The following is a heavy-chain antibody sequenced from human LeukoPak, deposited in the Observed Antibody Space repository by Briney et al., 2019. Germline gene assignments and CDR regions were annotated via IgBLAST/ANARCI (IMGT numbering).Heavy chain of an antibody. D-gene: IGHD3-10*02. CDR1: GFTFSSYA. CDR3: AELGITMIGGV. J-gene: IGHJ6*04. Sequence: GGSLRLSCAASGFTFSSYAMSWIRQAPGKGLEWVSAISGSGDSTNYADSVKGRFTISRDNSKNTLYLQMNSLRAEDTAVYYCAELGITMIGGVWGKGTTVTISS. V-gene: IGHV3-23*01. CDR2: ISGSGDST.